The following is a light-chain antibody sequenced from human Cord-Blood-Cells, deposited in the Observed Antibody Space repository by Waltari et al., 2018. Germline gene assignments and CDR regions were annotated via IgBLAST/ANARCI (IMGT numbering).Light chain of an antibody. V-gene: IGKV1-39*01. Sequence: DIQMTQSPSSLSASVGDRVTITCRASQSISSYLNWYQQKPGKAPKLLISAAASLQSGVPSRFSGSGSGTDFTLTISSLQPEEFATYYCQQSYSTPPWTFGQGTKVEIK. CDR2: AAA. J-gene: IGKJ1*01. CDR1: QSISSY. CDR3: QQSYSTPPWT.